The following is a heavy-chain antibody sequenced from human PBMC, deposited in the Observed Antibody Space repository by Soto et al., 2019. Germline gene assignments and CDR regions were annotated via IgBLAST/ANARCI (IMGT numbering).Heavy chain of an antibody. J-gene: IGHJ6*03. D-gene: IGHD6-19*01. CDR2: IYYSGST. V-gene: IGHV4-39*01. CDR3: VRHPAVPYYYYYYMDV. CDR1: GGSITSSSYY. Sequence: SQTLSLTYTVAGGSITSSSYYWGWNRQPPGKGLEWIGSIYYSGSTYHNPSLKSRVSISVDTTKNQFSLKLSSVTAADTAVYYCVRHPAVPYYYYYYMDVWGKGTTVTVSS.